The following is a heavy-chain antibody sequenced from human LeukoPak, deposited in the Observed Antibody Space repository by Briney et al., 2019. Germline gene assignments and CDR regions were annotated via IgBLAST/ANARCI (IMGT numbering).Heavy chain of an antibody. CDR2: INHSGST. V-gene: IGHV4-34*01. CDR3: ARDWRQWLVGYYFDY. D-gene: IGHD6-19*01. Sequence: SETLSLTCAVYGGSFSGYYWSWIRQPPGKGLEWIGEINHSGSTNYNPSLKSRVTISVDTSKNQFSLKLSSVTAADTAVYYCARDWRQWLVGYYFDYWGQGTLVTVSS. CDR1: GGSFSGYY. J-gene: IGHJ4*02.